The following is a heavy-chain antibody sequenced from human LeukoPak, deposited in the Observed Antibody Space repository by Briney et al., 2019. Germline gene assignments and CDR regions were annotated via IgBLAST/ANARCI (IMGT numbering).Heavy chain of an antibody. V-gene: IGHV7-4-1*04. D-gene: IGHD4-17*01. Sequence: ASVKVSCKASGYTFTSYAMNWVRQAPGQGLEWMGWINTNTGNPTYAQGFTGRFVFSLDTSVSMAYLQISSLKAEDTAVYYCARGATVTTWSVDGYYYYMDVWGKGTTVTVSS. CDR3: ARGATVTTWSVDGYYYYMDV. CDR1: GYTFTSYA. J-gene: IGHJ6*03. CDR2: INTNTGNP.